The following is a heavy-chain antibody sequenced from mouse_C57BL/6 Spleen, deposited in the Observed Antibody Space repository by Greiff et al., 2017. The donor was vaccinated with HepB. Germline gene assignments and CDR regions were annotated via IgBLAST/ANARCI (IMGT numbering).Heavy chain of an antibody. V-gene: IGHV2-4*01. D-gene: IGHD2-3*01. CDR3: AKAPIYDGYYFDY. CDR2: IWSGGST. CDR1: GFSLTSYG. Sequence: QVQLKESGPGLVQPSQSLSITCTVSGFSLTSYGVHWVRQPPGKGLEWLGVIWSGGSTDYNAAFISRLSISKDNSKSQVFFKMNSLQADDTAIYYCAKAPIYDGYYFDYWGQGTTLTVSS. J-gene: IGHJ2*01.